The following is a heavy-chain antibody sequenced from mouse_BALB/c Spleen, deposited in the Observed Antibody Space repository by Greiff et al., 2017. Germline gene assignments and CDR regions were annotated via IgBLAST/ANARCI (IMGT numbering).Heavy chain of an antibody. D-gene: IGHD2-4*01. Sequence: EVMLVESGGGLVKPGGSLKLSCAASGFTFSSYAMSWVRQTPEKRLEWVASISSGGSTYYPDSVKGRFTISRDNARNILYLQMSSLRSEDTAMYYCARSGGYYDYYFDYWGQGTTLTVSS. CDR2: ISSGGST. CDR1: GFTFSSYA. J-gene: IGHJ2*01. CDR3: ARSGGYYDYYFDY. V-gene: IGHV5-6-5*01.